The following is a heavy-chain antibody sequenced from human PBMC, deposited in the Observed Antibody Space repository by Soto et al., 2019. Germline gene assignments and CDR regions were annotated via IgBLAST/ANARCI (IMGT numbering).Heavy chain of an antibody. CDR2: IYHSGST. CDR3: AREGRRGSPDRYFNI. CDR1: VGSISSSDC. D-gene: IGHD1-26*01. J-gene: IGHJ2*01. V-gene: IGHV4-4*02. Sequence: SETLSLICAVSVGSISSSDCSSWFRQPPGKGLEWIGEIYHSGSTNYNPSLKSRVTISVDRSKNQFSLKLSSVTAADTAVYYCAREGRRGSPDRYFNIWGRGTLVT.